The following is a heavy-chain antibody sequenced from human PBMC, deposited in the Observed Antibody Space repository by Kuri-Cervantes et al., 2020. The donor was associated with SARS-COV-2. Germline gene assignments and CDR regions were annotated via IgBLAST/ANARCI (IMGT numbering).Heavy chain of an antibody. CDR3: ARDHRSGPEGIYFDY. CDR1: GFIFSSYG. Sequence: GESLKISCAASGFIFSSYGMNWVRQAPGKGLEWVPSISSSSSYIYYADSVKGRFTISRDNAKNSLYLQMNSLRAEDTAVYYCARDHRSGPEGIYFDYWGQGTLVTVSS. J-gene: IGHJ4*02. D-gene: IGHD6-13*01. V-gene: IGHV3-21*01. CDR2: ISSSSSYI.